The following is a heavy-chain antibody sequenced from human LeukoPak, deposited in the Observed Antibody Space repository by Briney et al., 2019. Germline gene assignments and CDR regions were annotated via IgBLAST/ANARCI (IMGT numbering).Heavy chain of an antibody. V-gene: IGHV1-69*06. CDR2: IIPISGTA. CDR3: ARHQGDYYYYYMDV. CDR1: GGTFSSYA. J-gene: IGHJ6*03. Sequence: SVKVSCKASGGTFSSYAFSWVRQAPGQGLEWMGGIIPISGTAHYAQKFKGRVTITADKSTSTAYMELSSLRSDDTAIYYCARHQGDYYYYYMDVWGKGTTVTISS.